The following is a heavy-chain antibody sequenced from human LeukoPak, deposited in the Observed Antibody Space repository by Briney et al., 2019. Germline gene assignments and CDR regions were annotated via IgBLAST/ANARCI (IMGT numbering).Heavy chain of an antibody. D-gene: IGHD6-19*01. CDR2: IKSKPDGGTI. CDR1: GFTFSNAW. Sequence: GGSLRLSCAASGFTFSNAWMNWVRQAPGKGLECVARIKSKPDGGTIDYAAPVKGRFTIPRDDSKNTLYLQMNSLKSEDTAVYYCTTLSIVVAGNWGQGTLVTVSS. V-gene: IGHV3-15*01. CDR3: TTLSIVVAGN. J-gene: IGHJ4*02.